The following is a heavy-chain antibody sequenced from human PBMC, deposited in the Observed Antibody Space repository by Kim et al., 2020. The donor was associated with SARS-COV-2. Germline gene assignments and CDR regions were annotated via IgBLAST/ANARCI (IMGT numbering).Heavy chain of an antibody. CDR3: ARARVVGYCSGGSCQRWFGP. D-gene: IGHD2-15*01. J-gene: IGHJ5*02. CDR2: IYYSGST. V-gene: IGHV4-31*03. CDR1: GGSISSGGYY. Sequence: SETLSLTCTVSGGSISSGGYYWSWIRQHPGKGLEWIGYIYYSGSTYYNPSLKSRVTISVVTSKNQFSLKLSSVTAADTAVYYCARARVVGYCSGGSCQRWFGPWGPGTLVTVSS.